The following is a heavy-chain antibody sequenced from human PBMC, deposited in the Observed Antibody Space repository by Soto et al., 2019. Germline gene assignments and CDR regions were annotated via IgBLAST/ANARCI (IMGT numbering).Heavy chain of an antibody. CDR2: INPNSCGT. J-gene: IGHJ4*02. CDR3: SRVEEYYDFWSGYYTGMQYYFDY. Sequence: ASVKVSCKASGYTFTGYYMHWVRQAPGQALEWMGWINPNSCGTNYAQKIQGRVTMTRDPSISTAYMKLRKMRYDDTAVYFSSRVEEYYDFWSGYYTGMQYYFDYWGQGTLVTVSS. D-gene: IGHD3-3*01. CDR1: GYTFTGYY. V-gene: IGHV1-2*02.